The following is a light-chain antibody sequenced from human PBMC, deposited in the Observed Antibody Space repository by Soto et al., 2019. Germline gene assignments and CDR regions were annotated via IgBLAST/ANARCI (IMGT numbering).Light chain of an antibody. V-gene: IGKV1-5*01. CDR3: QQYNTFSLT. CDR2: DAS. CDR1: QSITAR. J-gene: IGKJ4*01. Sequence: DIQLTQSPCTLSASVADRVTITCRASQSITARLAWYQQKPGKAPKLLIYDASILERGVPSRFSGSGSGTEFTLTISSLQPDDFATYYCQQYNTFSLTFGGGTKVDI.